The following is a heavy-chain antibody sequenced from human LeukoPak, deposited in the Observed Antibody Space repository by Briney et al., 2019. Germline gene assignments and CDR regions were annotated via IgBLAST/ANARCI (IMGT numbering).Heavy chain of an antibody. CDR1: GFTFDDYA. D-gene: IGHD1-26*01. V-gene: IGHV3-9*01. Sequence: GGSLRLSCAASGFTFDDYAMHWVRQAPGKGLEWVSGISWNSGSIGYADSVKGRFTISRDNAKNSLYLQMNSLRAEDTALYYCAKGGGIVGNNYFDYWGQGTLDTVSS. CDR3: AKGGGIVGNNYFDY. J-gene: IGHJ4*02. CDR2: ISWNSGSI.